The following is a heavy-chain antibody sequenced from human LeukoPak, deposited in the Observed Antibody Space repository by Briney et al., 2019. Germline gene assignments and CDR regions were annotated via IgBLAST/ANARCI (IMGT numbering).Heavy chain of an antibody. Sequence: GGSLRLSCAASGFTFNNAWMSWVRQAPGKGLEWVGRIKSETAGGTADYAAPVKGRFTISRDDSKNTLFLQMNSLKTEDTAVYYCSTAPSALDYWGQGTLVTVSS. CDR3: STAPSALDY. V-gene: IGHV3-15*01. J-gene: IGHJ4*02. CDR1: GFTFNNAW. CDR2: IKSETAGGTA.